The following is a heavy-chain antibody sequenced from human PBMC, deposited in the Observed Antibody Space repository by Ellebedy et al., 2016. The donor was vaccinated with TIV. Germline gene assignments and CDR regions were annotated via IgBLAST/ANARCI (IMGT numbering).Heavy chain of an antibody. CDR1: GFTFSSYG. CDR3: AKGYSYGDY. D-gene: IGHD5-18*01. V-gene: IGHV3-30*18. CDR2: ISFDGSDK. Sequence: PGGSLRLSCAASGFTFSSYGMHWVRQAPGKGLEWVAVISFDGSDKYYADSVKGRFTISRDNSKNTLYLQLNSLRAEDTAVYYCAKGYSYGDYWGQGTLVTISS. J-gene: IGHJ4*02.